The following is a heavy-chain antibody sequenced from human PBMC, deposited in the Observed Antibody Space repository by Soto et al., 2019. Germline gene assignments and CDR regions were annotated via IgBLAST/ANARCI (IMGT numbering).Heavy chain of an antibody. CDR2: IDHSGST. CDR1: GGSISSTNW. J-gene: IGHJ4*02. D-gene: IGHD6-19*01. V-gene: IGHV4-4*02. Sequence: SETLSLTCAVSGGSISSTNWWNWVRQPPGKGLEWIGEIDHSGSTNYNPSLKSRVTMSVDKPKNHFSLKLSSVTAADTAVYYCVRDSGNGWKDYWGQGTLVTVS. CDR3: VRDSGNGWKDY.